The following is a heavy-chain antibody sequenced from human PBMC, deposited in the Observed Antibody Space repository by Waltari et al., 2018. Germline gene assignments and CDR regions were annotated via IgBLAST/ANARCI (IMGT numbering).Heavy chain of an antibody. J-gene: IGHJ4*02. CDR1: GGSSSTYY. CDR3: ARGIGRPPGN. Sequence: QVQLQQWGAGLLKPSETLSLTCAVYGGSSSTYYWSWIRQPPGTGLEWIGEINHSGSTNYNPSLKSRVTISADTSENQFSLKLGSVTAADTAVYYCARGIGRPPGNWGQGTLVTVSS. D-gene: IGHD6-13*01. CDR2: INHSGST. V-gene: IGHV4-34*01.